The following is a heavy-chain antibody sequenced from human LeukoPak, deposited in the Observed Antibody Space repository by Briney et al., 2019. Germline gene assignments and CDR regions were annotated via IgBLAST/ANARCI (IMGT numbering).Heavy chain of an antibody. CDR1: GYTFSSYW. CDR2: VYPGDSER. V-gene: IGHV5-51*01. CDR3: ARIEGSTFDY. J-gene: IGHJ4*02. Sequence: GESLKISCKGSGYTFSSYWIGWVRQMPGKGLEWMGIVYPGDSERKCNPSLQGQVTISADKSISTAYLQWNSLKASDTAIYYCARIEGSTFDYWGQGTLVTVSS.